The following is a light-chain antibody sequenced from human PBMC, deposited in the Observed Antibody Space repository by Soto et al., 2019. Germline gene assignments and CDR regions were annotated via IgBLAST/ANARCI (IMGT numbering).Light chain of an antibody. CDR1: SSNIGNNY. J-gene: IGLJ1*01. CDR3: GTWDSSLRL. CDR2: ENN. V-gene: IGLV1-51*02. Sequence: QAVLTQPPSVSAAPGQKVTISCSGSSSNIGNNYVSWYQQLPGTAPKLLIYENNKRPSGIPDRFSGSKSGTSATLGITGLKTGDEADYYCGTWDSSLRLFGTGTKLTVL.